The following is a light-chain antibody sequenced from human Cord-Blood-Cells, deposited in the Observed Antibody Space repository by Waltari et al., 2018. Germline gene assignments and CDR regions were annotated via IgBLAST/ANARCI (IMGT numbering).Light chain of an antibody. CDR1: SSDVGSYNL. V-gene: IGLV2-23*01. Sequence: QSALTQPASVSGAPGQSITISCTGTSSDVGSYNLVSWYQQHPGKAPKLMIYEGIKRPSGVSNPFSGSKSGNTASLTISGLQAEDEADYYCCSYAGSSTWVFGGGTKLTVL. J-gene: IGLJ3*02. CDR3: CSYAGSSTWV. CDR2: EGI.